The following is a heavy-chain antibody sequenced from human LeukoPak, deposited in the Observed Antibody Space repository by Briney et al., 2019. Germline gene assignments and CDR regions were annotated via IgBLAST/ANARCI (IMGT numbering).Heavy chain of an antibody. V-gene: IGHV1-18*04. CDR3: ARDGKIKAYYYDSSGYWVFLDY. CDR1: GYTFTSYY. Sequence: GASVKVSCKASGYTFTSYYMHWVRQAPGQGLEWMGWISAYNGNTNYAQKLQGRVTMTTDTSTSTAYMELRSLRSDDTAVYYCARDGKIKAYYYDSSGYWVFLDYWGQGTLVTVSS. CDR2: ISAYNGNT. D-gene: IGHD3-22*01. J-gene: IGHJ4*02.